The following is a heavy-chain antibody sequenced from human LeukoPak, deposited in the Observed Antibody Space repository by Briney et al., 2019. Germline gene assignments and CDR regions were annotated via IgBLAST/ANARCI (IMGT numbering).Heavy chain of an antibody. CDR2: INHSGST. V-gene: IGHV4-34*01. CDR3: ASGDSSGFIISY. Sequence: PSETLSLTCAVYGGSFSGYYWSWIRQPPGKGLEWIGEINHSGSTNYNPSLKSRVTISVDTSKNQFSLKLSSVTAADTAVYYCASGDSSGFIISYWGQGTLVTVSS. D-gene: IGHD3-22*01. CDR1: GGSFSGYY. J-gene: IGHJ4*02.